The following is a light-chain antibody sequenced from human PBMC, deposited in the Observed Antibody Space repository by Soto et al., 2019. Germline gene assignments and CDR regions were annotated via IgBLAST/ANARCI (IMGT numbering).Light chain of an antibody. Sequence: DIVMTQSPDSLAVSLGERATINCKSSQSVLYSSNNKNYLAWYQQKPGQPPKLLIYWASTRESGVPDRFSGSGSGTDFTLTISSLQAEDVAVYYCQQYYTNALTFGGGTKL. V-gene: IGKV4-1*01. CDR2: WAS. CDR3: QQYYTNALT. J-gene: IGKJ4*02. CDR1: QSVLYSSNNKNY.